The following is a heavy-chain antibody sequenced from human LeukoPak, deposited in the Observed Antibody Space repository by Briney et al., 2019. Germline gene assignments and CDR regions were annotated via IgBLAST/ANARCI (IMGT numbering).Heavy chain of an antibody. CDR3: SGRGSTGDY. Sequence: SETLSLTCAAYGGSFSGYYWSWLRQPPGKGLEWVGEINHRGSTNNNPPLKRRFTISLDTSNHQSSLKLSSVTAADTPVYYLSGRGSTGDYGGQGTLVTVSS. CDR2: INHRGST. J-gene: IGHJ4*02. CDR1: GGSFSGYY. D-gene: IGHD3-10*01. V-gene: IGHV4-34*01.